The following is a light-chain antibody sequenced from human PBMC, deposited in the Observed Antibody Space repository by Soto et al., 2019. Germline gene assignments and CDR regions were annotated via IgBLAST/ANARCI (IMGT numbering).Light chain of an antibody. V-gene: IGKV1-5*03. J-gene: IGKJ1*01. CDR3: QQYNTYPWT. CDR2: KAS. CDR1: QSLSSW. Sequence: DIQMTQSPSTLSESVGDRVTITCRASQSLSSWLAWYVQKPGKAPKLLISKASSLESGVPSRFSGSGSGTEFTLTIRSLQPDDFATYYCQQYNTYPWTFGQGTKVEIK.